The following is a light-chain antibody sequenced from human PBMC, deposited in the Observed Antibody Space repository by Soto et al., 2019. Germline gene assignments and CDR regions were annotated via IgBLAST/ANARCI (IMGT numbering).Light chain of an antibody. J-gene: IGKJ2*01. CDR1: QSVSSSY. CDR3: QQYGSSPYT. V-gene: IGKV3-20*01. Sequence: EIELTQSPGTLSLSPGDGATLSCRASQSVSSSYLAWYQQTPGQAPRLLISAASSRATGIPDRFSGSGSGTDFTLTISRLEPEDFAVYYCQQYGSSPYTFGQGTKLEIK. CDR2: AAS.